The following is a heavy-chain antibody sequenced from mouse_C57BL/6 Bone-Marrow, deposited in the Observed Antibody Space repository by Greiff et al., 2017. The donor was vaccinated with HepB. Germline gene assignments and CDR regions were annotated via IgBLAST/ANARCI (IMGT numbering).Heavy chain of an antibody. Sequence: EVKVVESGGGLVQPKGSLKLSCAASGFSFNTYAMNWVRQAPGKGLEWVARIRSKSNNYATYYADSVKDRFTISRDDSESMLYLQMNNLKTEDTAMYYCVRHKSSSIFDYWGQGTTLTVSS. CDR1: GFSFNTYA. CDR3: VRHKSSSIFDY. V-gene: IGHV10-1*01. J-gene: IGHJ2*01. D-gene: IGHD1-1*01. CDR2: IRSKSNNYAT.